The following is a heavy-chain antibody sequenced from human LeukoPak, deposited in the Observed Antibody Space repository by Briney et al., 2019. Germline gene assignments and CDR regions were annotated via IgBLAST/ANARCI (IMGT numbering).Heavy chain of an antibody. Sequence: PGGSLRLSCAASGFTFSSYAMSWVRQAPGKGLEWVSAISGSGGSTYYADSVKGRFTISRDNSKNTLYPQMNSLRAEDTAVYYCASTPPLGLWWIPYYFDYWGQGTLVTVSS. V-gene: IGHV3-23*01. J-gene: IGHJ4*02. CDR3: ASTPPLGLWWIPYYFDY. D-gene: IGHD2-21*01. CDR2: ISGSGGST. CDR1: GFTFSSYA.